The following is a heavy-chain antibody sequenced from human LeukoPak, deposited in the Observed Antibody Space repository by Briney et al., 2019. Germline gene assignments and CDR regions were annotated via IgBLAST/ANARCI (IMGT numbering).Heavy chain of an antibody. J-gene: IGHJ4*02. D-gene: IGHD3-10*01. CDR3: AVGLGD. V-gene: IGHV4-61*02. CDR2: IYTSGST. CDR1: GGSISSGSYY. Sequence: SQTLSLTCTVSGGSISSGSYYWSWIRQPAGKGLEWIGRIYTSGSTNYNPSLKSRVTISVDTSKNQFSLKLSSVTAADTAVYYCAVGLGDWGQGTLVTVSS.